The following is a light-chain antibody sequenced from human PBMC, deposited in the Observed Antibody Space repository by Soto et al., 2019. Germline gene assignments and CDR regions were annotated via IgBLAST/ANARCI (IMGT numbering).Light chain of an antibody. V-gene: IGLV1-40*01. CDR3: QSYDRSLRGYV. CDR1: SSNIGSGYD. Sequence: QSVLTQPPSVSGAPGQRVTIPCTGTSSNIGSGYDVHWYQHLPGTAPKLLIYGNTIRPSGVPDRFSGSKSGTSASLAITGLQAEDEADYYCQSYDRSLRGYVFGTRTKVTVL. J-gene: IGLJ1*01. CDR2: GNT.